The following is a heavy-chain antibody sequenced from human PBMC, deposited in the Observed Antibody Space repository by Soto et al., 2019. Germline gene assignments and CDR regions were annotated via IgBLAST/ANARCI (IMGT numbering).Heavy chain of an antibody. Sequence: GGSLRLSCAASGFTFSSYAMSWVRQAPGKGLEWVSAISGSGGSTYYADSVKGRFTISRDNSKNTLYLQMNSLRAEDTAVYYCAKDSGYDFWSGYLNYFDYWGQGTLVTVSS. D-gene: IGHD3-3*01. CDR3: AKDSGYDFWSGYLNYFDY. CDR2: ISGSGGST. CDR1: GFTFSSYA. J-gene: IGHJ4*02. V-gene: IGHV3-23*01.